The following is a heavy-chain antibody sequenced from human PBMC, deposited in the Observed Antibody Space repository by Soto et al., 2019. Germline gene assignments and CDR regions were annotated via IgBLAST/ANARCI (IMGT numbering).Heavy chain of an antibody. Sequence: QVQLVQSGAEVKKPGASVKVSCKASGYTFTSYGISWVRQAPGQGLEWMGWISAYNGNTNYAQKLQGRGTMTTDTSTSTGYMELRSLRSDDTAVYYCARDGPGVVVVAAVGDFDYWGQGTLVTVSS. CDR1: GYTFTSYG. CDR2: ISAYNGNT. J-gene: IGHJ4*02. V-gene: IGHV1-18*01. D-gene: IGHD2-15*01. CDR3: ARDGPGVVVVAAVGDFDY.